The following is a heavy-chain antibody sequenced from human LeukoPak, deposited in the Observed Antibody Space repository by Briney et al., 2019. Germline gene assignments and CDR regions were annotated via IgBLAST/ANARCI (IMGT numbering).Heavy chain of an antibody. Sequence: SETLSLTCAVYGGSFGGYYWSWIRQPPGKGLEWIGEINHSGSTNYNPSLKSRVTISVDTSKNQFSLKLSSVTAADTAVYYCARYSGYHNYYYYYYMDVWGKGTTVTVSS. V-gene: IGHV4-34*01. J-gene: IGHJ6*03. CDR2: INHSGST. CDR1: GGSFGGYY. CDR3: ARYSGYHNYYYYYYMDV. D-gene: IGHD3-3*01.